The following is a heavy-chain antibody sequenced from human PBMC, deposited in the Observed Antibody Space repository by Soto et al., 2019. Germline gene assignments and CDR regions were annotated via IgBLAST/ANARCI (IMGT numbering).Heavy chain of an antibody. V-gene: IGHV1-69*02. Sequence: VKVSCKASGGTFSSYTSSWVRQAPGQGLEWMGRIIPILGIANYTQKFQGRVTITADKSTSTAYMELSSLRSEDTAVYYCASFDRWFDPWGQETLVTVSS. CDR3: ASFDRWFDP. J-gene: IGHJ5*02. CDR2: IIPILGIA. CDR1: GGTFSSYT.